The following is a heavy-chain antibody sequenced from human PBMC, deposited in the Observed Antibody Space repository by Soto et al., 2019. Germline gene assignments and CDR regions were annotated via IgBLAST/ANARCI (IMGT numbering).Heavy chain of an antibody. CDR2: IYSGGST. CDR1: GFTVSSNY. CDR3: AAEYSSSWYTTFDI. J-gene: IGHJ3*02. V-gene: IGHV3-53*01. Sequence: GGSLRLSCEASGFTVSSNYMSWVRQAPGKGLEWASVIYSGGSTHYADSVKGRFTISRDDSKNTLYLQMNSLRAEDTAVYYCAAEYSSSWYTTFDIWGQGTMVTVSS. D-gene: IGHD6-13*01.